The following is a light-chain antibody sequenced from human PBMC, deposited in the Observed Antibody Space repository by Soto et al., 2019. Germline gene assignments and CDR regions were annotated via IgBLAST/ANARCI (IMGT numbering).Light chain of an antibody. CDR1: QSVGSK. V-gene: IGKV3-15*01. CDR2: GAS. CDR3: QQYNSWMWT. J-gene: IGKJ1*01. Sequence: EIVMTQSPATLSVSPGEGATLSCRDSQSVGSKLAWYQQKPGQAPRLLIYGASTRETGIPARFSGSGSGTEFTLIISSLQSEDSAVYYCQQYNSWMWTFGQGTKVDIK.